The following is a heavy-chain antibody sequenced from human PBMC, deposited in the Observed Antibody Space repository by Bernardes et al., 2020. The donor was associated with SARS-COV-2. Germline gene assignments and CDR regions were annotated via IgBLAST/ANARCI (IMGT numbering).Heavy chain of an antibody. D-gene: IGHD3-16*01. V-gene: IGHV4-59*08. CDR2: IFHTGTT. CDR1: GDSIDTYY. J-gene: IGHJ6*02. Sequence: SETLSLTCTVSGDSIDTYYWSWIRQTPGQALEWIGYIFHTGTTSYNPSLNGRVTISIDTSKNQFSLQLRSVTAADTAVYYCARFGSYSYYDYALDFWGQGTTVTVSS. CDR3: ARFGSYSYYDYALDF.